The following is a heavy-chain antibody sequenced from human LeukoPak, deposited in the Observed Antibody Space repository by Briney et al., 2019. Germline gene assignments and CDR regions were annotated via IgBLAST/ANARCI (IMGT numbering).Heavy chain of an antibody. Sequence: RAGGSLRLSCAASGFTLSTYGMYWVRQAPGKGLEWVAVIWNDGSNKHYADSVKGRFTISRDNSKNTLDLQMNSPRAEDTAVYYCAKDLSSSWFEGLDNWGQGTLVTVSS. V-gene: IGHV3-33*06. CDR2: IWNDGSNK. CDR1: GFTLSTYG. D-gene: IGHD6-13*01. J-gene: IGHJ4*02. CDR3: AKDLSSSWFEGLDN.